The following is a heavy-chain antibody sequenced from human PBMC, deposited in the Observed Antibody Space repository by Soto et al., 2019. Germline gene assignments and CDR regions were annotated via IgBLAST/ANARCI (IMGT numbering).Heavy chain of an antibody. CDR3: ARVYDSSGYPHFDY. Sequence: QVHLQESGPGLVKPSQTLSLTCTVSGGSISSGAYYWSWIRQHPGKALEWIGYMYYSGSTYYNPSLKSRATTSGDTSKNQFSLKLNSVTAADTAVYYCARVYDSSGYPHFDYWGQGTLVTVSS. J-gene: IGHJ4*02. V-gene: IGHV4-31*03. D-gene: IGHD3-22*01. CDR2: MYYSGST. CDR1: GGSISSGAYY.